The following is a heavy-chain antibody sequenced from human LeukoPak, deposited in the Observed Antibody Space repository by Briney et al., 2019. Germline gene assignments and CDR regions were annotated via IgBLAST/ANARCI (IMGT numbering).Heavy chain of an antibody. J-gene: IGHJ4*02. CDR2: INQDRSEK. CDR1: GFTFSRYW. D-gene: IGHD3-22*01. CDR3: ARGLRYYYDSSGYYYFDY. V-gene: IGHV3-7*01. Sequence: GGSLRLSCAASGFTFSRYWMSWVRQAPGKGLEWVANINQDRSEKYYVDSVKGRFTISRDNAKNSLYLLMNSLRAEDTAVYYCARGLRYYYDSSGYYYFDYWGQGTLVTVSS.